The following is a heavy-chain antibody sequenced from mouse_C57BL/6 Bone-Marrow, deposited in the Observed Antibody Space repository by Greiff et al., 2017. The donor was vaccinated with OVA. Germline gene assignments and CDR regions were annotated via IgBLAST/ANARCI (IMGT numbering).Heavy chain of an antibody. CDR2: INPNNGGT. V-gene: IGHV1-26*01. Sequence: EVQLQQSGPELVKPGASVKISCKASGYTFTDYYMNWVKQSHGKSLEWIGDINPNNGGTSYNQQFKGKGTLTVNKPSSTAYMVLRSLTSEASAVYYGARTHYSNYNAMDYWGQGTSVTVSS. D-gene: IGHD2-5*01. CDR3: ARTHYSNYNAMDY. CDR1: GYTFTDYY. J-gene: IGHJ4*01.